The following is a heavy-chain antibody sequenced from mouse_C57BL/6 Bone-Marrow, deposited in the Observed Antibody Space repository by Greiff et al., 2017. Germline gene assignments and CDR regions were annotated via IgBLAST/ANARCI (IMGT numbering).Heavy chain of an antibody. J-gene: IGHJ1*03. CDR1: GYTFTDYY. CDR2: INPYNGGT. V-gene: IGHV1-19*01. CDR3: ARGSHWYCDV. D-gene: IGHD1-1*02. Sequence: VQLKQPGAELVKPGASVKMSCKASGYTFTDYYMNWVKQSHGKSLEWIGVINPYNGGTSYNQKFKGKATLTVDKSSSTAYMELNSLTSEDSAVYYCARGSHWYCDVWGTGTTVTVSS.